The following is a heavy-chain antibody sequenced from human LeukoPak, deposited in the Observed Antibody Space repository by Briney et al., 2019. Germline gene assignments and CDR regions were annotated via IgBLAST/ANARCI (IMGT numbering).Heavy chain of an antibody. Sequence: SETLSLTCTVSGGSINSYYWSWIRQPPGKGLEWIGYIYYSGSTNYNPSLKSRVTISVDTSKNQFSLKLSSVTAADTAVYYCARLPYYYGSGSYRWFDPWGQGTLVTVPS. CDR2: IYYSGST. CDR3: ARLPYYYGSGSYRWFDP. J-gene: IGHJ5*02. D-gene: IGHD3-10*01. V-gene: IGHV4-59*12. CDR1: GGSINSYY.